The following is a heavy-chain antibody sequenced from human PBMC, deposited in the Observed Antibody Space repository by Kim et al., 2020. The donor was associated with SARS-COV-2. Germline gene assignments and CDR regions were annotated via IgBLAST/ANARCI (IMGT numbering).Heavy chain of an antibody. CDR1: GFTFSSYA. CDR3: ARAGVDFWSGYYNYYYYYMDV. D-gene: IGHD3-3*01. V-gene: IGHV3-64*01. CDR2: ISSNGGST. J-gene: IGHJ6*03. Sequence: GGSLRLSCAASGFTFSSYAMHWVRQAPGKGLEYVSAISSNGGSTDYANSVKGRFTISRDNSKNTLYLQMGSLRAEDMDVYYCARAGVDFWSGYYNYYYYYMDVWGKGTTVTVSS.